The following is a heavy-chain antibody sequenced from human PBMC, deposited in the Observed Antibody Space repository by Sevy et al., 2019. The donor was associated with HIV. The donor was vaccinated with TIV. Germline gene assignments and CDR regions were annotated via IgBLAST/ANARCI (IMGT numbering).Heavy chain of an antibody. CDR3: AKGGYCTNGVCYAIIYFDY. Sequence: GGSLRLSCAASGFTFSSYEMNWVRQAPGKGLEWVSYISSSGSTIYYAHSVKGRFTISRDNAKNSLYLQMNSLRAEDTAVYYCAKGGYCTNGVCYAIIYFDYWGQGTLVTVSS. J-gene: IGHJ4*02. D-gene: IGHD2-8*01. CDR2: ISSSGSTI. V-gene: IGHV3-48*03. CDR1: GFTFSSYE.